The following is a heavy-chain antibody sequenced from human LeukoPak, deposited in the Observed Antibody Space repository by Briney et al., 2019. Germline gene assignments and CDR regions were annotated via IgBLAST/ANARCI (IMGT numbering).Heavy chain of an antibody. CDR1: GGSFSGYY. CDR2: INHSGST. CDR3: ARGRITMVRGYNFDY. Sequence: SETLSLTCAVYGGSFSGYYWSWIRQPPGKGLEWIGEINHSGSTNYNPSLKSRVTISVDTSKNQFSLKLSSVTAADTAVYYCARGRITMVRGYNFDYWGQGTLVTVSS. V-gene: IGHV4-34*01. J-gene: IGHJ4*02. D-gene: IGHD3-10*01.